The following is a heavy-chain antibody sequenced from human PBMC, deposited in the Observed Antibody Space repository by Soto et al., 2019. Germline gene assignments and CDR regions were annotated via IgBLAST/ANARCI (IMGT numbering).Heavy chain of an antibody. Sequence: GGSLRLSCAASGFTFSRYGMTWVRQAPGKGLEWVSSIIGSGARTYYVDPVKGRFTISRDNSKNTLYLQMSSLRAEDTAVYYCAKDTDDNGDYVDAFDIRGQGTMVTVSS. CDR2: IIGSGART. V-gene: IGHV3-23*01. CDR3: AKDTDDNGDYVDAFDI. J-gene: IGHJ3*02. D-gene: IGHD4-17*01. CDR1: GFTFSRYG.